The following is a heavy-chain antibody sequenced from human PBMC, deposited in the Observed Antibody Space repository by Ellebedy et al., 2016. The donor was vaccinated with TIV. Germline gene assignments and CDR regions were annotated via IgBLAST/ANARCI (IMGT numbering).Heavy chain of an antibody. CDR1: GLTFVSHA. CDR3: AKDAWQKARISWEHDY. V-gene: IGHV3-30*18. J-gene: IGHJ4*02. Sequence: PGGSLRLSCAASGLTFVSHAMTRVRQAPGKGLEWVAVVLYAGNNQYYADSVKGRFTISRDNSRNTVYLHMNSLTTEDTAVYYCAKDAWQKARISWEHDYWGQGTLVTVSS. CDR2: VLYAGNNQ. D-gene: IGHD5-24*01.